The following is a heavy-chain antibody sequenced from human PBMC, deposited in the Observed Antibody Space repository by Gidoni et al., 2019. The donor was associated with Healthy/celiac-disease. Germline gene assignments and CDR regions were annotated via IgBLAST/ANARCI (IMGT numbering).Heavy chain of an antibody. CDR1: GFPPSTTGMC. D-gene: IGHD3-10*02. Sequence: FTLREAGPALRKPTRILTLSSTFPGFPPSTTGMCVGWTRQPPGKALEWLALIEWDDDKYYSTSLKTRLTISKDTSKNQVVLTMTNMDPVDTATYYCARISPRGRYYVHDIWGQGTMVTVSS. CDR3: ARISPRGRYYVHDI. CDR2: IEWDDDK. J-gene: IGHJ3*02. V-gene: IGHV2-70*01.